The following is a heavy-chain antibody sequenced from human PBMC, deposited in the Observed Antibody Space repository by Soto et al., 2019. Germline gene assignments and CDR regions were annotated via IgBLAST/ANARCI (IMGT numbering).Heavy chain of an antibody. V-gene: IGHV4-39*01. CDR3: AAEGADIVVVPAATYYYYYGMDV. J-gene: IGHJ6*02. Sequence: SETLSLTCTVSGGSISSSSYYWGWIRQPPGKGLEWIGSIYYSGSTYYNPSLKSRVTISVDTSKNQFSLKLSSVTAADTAVYYCAAEGADIVVVPAATYYYYYGMDVWGQGTTVTVSS. CDR2: IYYSGST. D-gene: IGHD2-2*01. CDR1: GGSISSSSYY.